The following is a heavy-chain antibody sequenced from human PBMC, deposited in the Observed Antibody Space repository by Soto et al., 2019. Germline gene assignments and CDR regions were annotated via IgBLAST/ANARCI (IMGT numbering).Heavy chain of an antibody. D-gene: IGHD2-21*02. CDR3: VKGRGDCIGKSCNL. J-gene: IGHJ6*01. CDR2: ISGGGDET. V-gene: IGHV3-23*01. Sequence: PTKGLEWVAAISGGGDETYYADSVKGRVTISRDNSKNMLYLQLNSLMDDDMATDYCVKGRGDCIGKSCNLWG.